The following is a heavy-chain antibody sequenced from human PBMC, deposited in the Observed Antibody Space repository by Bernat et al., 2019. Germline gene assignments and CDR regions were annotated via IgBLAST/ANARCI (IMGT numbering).Heavy chain of an antibody. Sequence: QVQLQESGPGLVKPSGTLSLTCAVSGGSISSGDYYWSWIRQPPGKGLEWIGYIYYSGRTYYNPSLKSRVTISVDTSKNQFSLKLSSVTAADTAVYYCARVRDGDLNFDYWGQGTLVTVSS. D-gene: IGHD4-17*01. CDR2: IYYSGRT. J-gene: IGHJ4*02. V-gene: IGHV4-30-4*01. CDR3: ARVRDGDLNFDY. CDR1: GGSISSGDYY.